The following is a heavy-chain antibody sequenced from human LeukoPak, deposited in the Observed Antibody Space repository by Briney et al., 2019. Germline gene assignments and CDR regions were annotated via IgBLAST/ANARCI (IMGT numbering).Heavy chain of an antibody. CDR1: GFSSSSYW. J-gene: IGHJ4*02. CDR2: IKQDGGEK. CDR3: AREDHSNYNY. V-gene: IGHV3-7*01. Sequence: PGGSLRLSRAASGFSSSSYWMSWVRQAPGKGAEWVANIKQDGGEKYHVDSVKGRFTISRDNAKNSLYLQMNSLRVEDTAVYYCAREDHSNYNYWGQGTLVTVSS. D-gene: IGHD4-11*01.